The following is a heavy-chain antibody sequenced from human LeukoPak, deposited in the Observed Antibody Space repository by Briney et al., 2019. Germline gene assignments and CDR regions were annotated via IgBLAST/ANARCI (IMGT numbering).Heavy chain of an antibody. J-gene: IGHJ4*02. CDR2: IKQDGNEK. Sequence: GGSLRLSCAASGFTFSSYWMSWVRQAPGKGLEWVANIKQDGNEKYYVDSVKGRFTISRDNAKNSLYLQMNSLRAEDTAVYYCATTYYDFWSGYYTPPDYWGQGTLVTVSS. V-gene: IGHV3-7*01. CDR3: ATTYYDFWSGYYTPPDY. CDR1: GFTFSSYW. D-gene: IGHD3-3*01.